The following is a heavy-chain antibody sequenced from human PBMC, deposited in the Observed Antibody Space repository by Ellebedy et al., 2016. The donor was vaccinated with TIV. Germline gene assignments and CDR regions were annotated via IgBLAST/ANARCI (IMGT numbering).Heavy chain of an antibody. Sequence: GGSLRLSXAASGFTFSRYTMNWVRQSPGKGLEWVSSISSSSTDIHYEDSLKGRFTISRDNAKNSLYLQMTNLRAEDTAVYYCARRRPGYNWNGPDAFDIWGQGTLVTVSS. D-gene: IGHD1-1*01. J-gene: IGHJ3*02. CDR2: ISSSSTDI. CDR1: GFTFSRYT. V-gene: IGHV3-21*01. CDR3: ARRRPGYNWNGPDAFDI.